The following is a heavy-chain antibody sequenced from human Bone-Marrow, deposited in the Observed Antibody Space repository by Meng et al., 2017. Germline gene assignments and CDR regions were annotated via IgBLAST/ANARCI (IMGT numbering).Heavy chain of an antibody. CDR1: GFTFSSYW. D-gene: IGHD6-13*01. J-gene: IGHJ5*02. CDR2: IKQDGSEK. CDR3: ARGGIAAADNWFDP. Sequence: GESLKISCAASGFTFSSYWMGWVRQAPGKGLEWVANIKQDGSEKYYVDSVKGRFTISRDNAKNSLYLQMNSLRAEDTAVYYCARGGIAAADNWFDPWGQGTLVTVSS. V-gene: IGHV3-7*01.